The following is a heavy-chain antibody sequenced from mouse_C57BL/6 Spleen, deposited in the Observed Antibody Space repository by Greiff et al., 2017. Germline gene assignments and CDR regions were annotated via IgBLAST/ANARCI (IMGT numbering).Heavy chain of an antibody. CDR1: GFTFSSYG. Sequence: VQLKESGGDLVKPGGSLKLSCAASGFTFSSYGMSWVRQTPDKRLEWVATISSGGSYTYYPDSVKGRFTISRDNAQNTLYLQMSSLKSEDTAMYYCARQTAQATSFDYWGQGTTLTVSS. V-gene: IGHV5-6*01. D-gene: IGHD3-2*02. J-gene: IGHJ2*01. CDR3: ARQTAQATSFDY. CDR2: ISSGGSYT.